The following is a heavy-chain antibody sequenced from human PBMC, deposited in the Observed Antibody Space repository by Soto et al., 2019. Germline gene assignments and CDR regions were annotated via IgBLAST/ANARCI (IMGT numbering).Heavy chain of an antibody. CDR1: VFPFSRYI. D-gene: IGHD6-6*01. J-gene: IGHJ4*02. CDR3: AREWGTSSGRGSDF. Sequence: GGSVRLSCAASVFPFSRYIRNWVRQAPGKGLEWVSYISSSSSTKHYADSVKGRFTISRDNAKNSLYLQMNSLRVEDTVVYYCAREWGTSSGRGSDFWVQGTLVTVS. V-gene: IGHV3-48*01. CDR2: ISSSSSTK.